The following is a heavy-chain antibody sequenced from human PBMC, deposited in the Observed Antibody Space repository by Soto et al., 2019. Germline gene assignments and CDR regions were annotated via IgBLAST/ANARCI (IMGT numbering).Heavy chain of an antibody. V-gene: IGHV3-23*01. CDR1: GHTFQNYA. J-gene: IGHJ4*02. CDR3: AKVSCGIGVVPAARN. Sequence: EVQLLESGGGSVQPGGSLRLSCVASGHTFQNYAMTWVRQAPGKGLEWVSGISGSGGSTYYADSVRGRFTISRDDSKNTLYLQMSSLRAEDTAVYYCAKVSCGIGVVPAARNWGQGTLVTVSS. D-gene: IGHD2-2*01. CDR2: ISGSGGST.